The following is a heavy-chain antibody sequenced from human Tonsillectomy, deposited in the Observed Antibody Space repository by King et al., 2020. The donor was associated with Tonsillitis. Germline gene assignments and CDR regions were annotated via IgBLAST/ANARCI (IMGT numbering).Heavy chain of an antibody. Sequence: VQLVESGGGLVQPGGSLRLSCAASGFNFSNFAMTWVRQAPGKGLEWVSVIYSAGSSTYYADSVKGRFTISRDNSKNTLYLQMNSLRAEDTAVYYCAKGGRGDYFFDYWGQGTLVTVSS. J-gene: IGHJ4*02. CDR3: AKGGRGDYFFDY. CDR2: IYSAGSST. CDR1: GFNFSNFA. D-gene: IGHD4-17*01. V-gene: IGHV3-23*03.